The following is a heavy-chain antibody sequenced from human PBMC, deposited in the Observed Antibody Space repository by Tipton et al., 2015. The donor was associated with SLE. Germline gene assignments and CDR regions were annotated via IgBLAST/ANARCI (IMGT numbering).Heavy chain of an antibody. CDR1: GGSISNYY. V-gene: IGHV4-4*08. CDR3: ARGKTRVEY. D-gene: IGHD1-14*01. CDR2: VYTSGST. J-gene: IGHJ4*02. Sequence: TLSLTCPVSGGSISNYYWSWIRQTPGKGLEWIGYVYTSGSTIYNPSLKSRVTISVDTSKNQVSLKLNSVTAADTAVYYCARGKTRVEYWGQGTLVTVSS.